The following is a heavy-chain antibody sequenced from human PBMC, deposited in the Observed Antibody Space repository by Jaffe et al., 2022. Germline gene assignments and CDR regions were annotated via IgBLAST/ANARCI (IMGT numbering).Heavy chain of an antibody. V-gene: IGHV4-38-2*01. CDR3: ARHKILGYGGKRGGGYFDY. CDR1: GYSISSGYY. J-gene: IGHJ4*02. CDR2: IYHSGST. Sequence: QVQLQESGPGLVKPSETLSLTCAVSGYSISSGYYWGWIRQPPGKGLEWIGSIYHSGSTYYNPSLKSRVTISVDTSKNQFSLKLSSVTAADTAVYYCARHKILGYGGKRGGGYFDYWGQGTLVTVSS. D-gene: IGHD4-17*01.